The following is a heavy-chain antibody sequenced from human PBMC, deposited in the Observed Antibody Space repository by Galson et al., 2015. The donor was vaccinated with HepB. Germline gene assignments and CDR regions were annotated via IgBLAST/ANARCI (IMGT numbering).Heavy chain of an antibody. D-gene: IGHD6-6*01. CDR2: ISYDGSNK. V-gene: IGHV3-30-3*01. CDR3: ARAIGGYSSSSGVDY. J-gene: IGHJ4*02. Sequence: SLRLSCAASGFTFSSYAMHWVRQAPGKGLEWVAVISYDGSNKYYADSVKGRFTISRDNSKNTLYLQMNSLRAEDTAVYYCARAIGGYSSSSGVDYWGQGTLVTVSS. CDR1: GFTFSSYA.